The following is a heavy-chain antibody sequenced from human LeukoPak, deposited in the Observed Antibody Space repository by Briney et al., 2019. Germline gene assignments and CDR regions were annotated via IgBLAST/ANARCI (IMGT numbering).Heavy chain of an antibody. CDR2: IKSKFAGETT. V-gene: IGHV3-15*01. CDR1: GFGFSTAW. D-gene: IGHD2-2*01. Sequence: MSGGSLRLSCAASGFGFSTAWMSWVRQAPGKGLEWLGRIKSKFAGETTDYAAPVKGRFTISRDDSKDTLYLQMGSLKTEDSALYYCATIGVPSAMNYWGQGTLVSVSS. CDR3: ATIGVPSAMNY. J-gene: IGHJ4*02.